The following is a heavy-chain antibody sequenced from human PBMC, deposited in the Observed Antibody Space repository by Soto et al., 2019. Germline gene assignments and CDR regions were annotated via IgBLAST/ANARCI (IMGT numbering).Heavy chain of an antibody. CDR1: GFTFSGYS. J-gene: IGHJ4*02. Sequence: EVQLVESGGGLVQPGGSLRLSCAASGFTFSGYSMFWVRQAPGKGLEYVSAINTNGVNTFYAKSVKGRFTISRDNSKNTMYLQMGSLRAEVMAVYYCTRGRVEDSSGWATYFDYWGQGTLVTVPS. CDR2: INTNGVNT. D-gene: IGHD6-19*01. V-gene: IGHV3-64*01. CDR3: TRGRVEDSSGWATYFDY.